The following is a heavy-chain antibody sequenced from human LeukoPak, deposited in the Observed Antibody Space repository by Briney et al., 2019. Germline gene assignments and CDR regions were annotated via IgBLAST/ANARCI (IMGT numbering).Heavy chain of an antibody. Sequence: SETLSLTCTVSGGSISEYHWTWVRQPPGKGPEWIGHIYYSGRTNYNPSLNSRVTISVDTSRNQFSLMLNSVTAADTAVYYCARQPRRDGYSIFDYWGQGTLVTVSS. CDR1: GGSISEYH. D-gene: IGHD5-24*01. CDR2: IYYSGRT. J-gene: IGHJ4*02. CDR3: ARQPRRDGYSIFDY. V-gene: IGHV4-59*08.